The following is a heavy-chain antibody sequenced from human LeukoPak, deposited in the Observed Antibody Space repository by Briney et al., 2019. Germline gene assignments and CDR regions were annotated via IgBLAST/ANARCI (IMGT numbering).Heavy chain of an antibody. D-gene: IGHD3-22*01. CDR3: ARVTGYMIEDYFDY. V-gene: IGHV4-59*01. Sequence: SETLSLTCNVSGGSISSYYWSWIRQPPGKGLEWIGYIYYSGSTNYNPSLKSRVTISVDTSKNQFSLKLSSVTAADTAVYYCARVTGYMIEDYFDYWGQGTLVTVSS. J-gene: IGHJ4*02. CDR1: GGSISSYY. CDR2: IYYSGST.